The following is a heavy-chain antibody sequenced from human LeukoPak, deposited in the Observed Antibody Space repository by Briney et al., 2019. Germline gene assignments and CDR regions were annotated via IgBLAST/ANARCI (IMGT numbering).Heavy chain of an antibody. D-gene: IGHD3-16*01. CDR2: IYSAGST. V-gene: IGHV3-53*01. CDR3: ARRAGAYTHPYDY. Sequence: GGSLRLSCTVSGFTVSSNSMSWVRQAPGKGLEWVSFIYSAGSTHYSDSVKGRFTISIDNSKNTLYLQMNSLRAEDTAVYYCARRAGAYTHPYDYWGQGTLVTVS. J-gene: IGHJ4*02. CDR1: GFTVSSNS.